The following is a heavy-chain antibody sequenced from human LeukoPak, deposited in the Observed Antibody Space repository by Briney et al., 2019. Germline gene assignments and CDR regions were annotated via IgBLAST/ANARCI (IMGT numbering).Heavy chain of an antibody. D-gene: IGHD3-10*01. J-gene: IGHJ4*02. CDR2: IRYDGSNK. V-gene: IGHV3-30*02. CDR3: AKDIRSGSYGGDY. Sequence: PGGSLRLSCAAPGFTFSSYGMHWVRQAPGKGLEWVAFIRYDGSNKYYADSVKGRFTISRDNSKNTLYLQMNSLRAEDTAVYYCAKDIRSGSYGGDYWGQGTLVTVSS. CDR1: GFTFSSYG.